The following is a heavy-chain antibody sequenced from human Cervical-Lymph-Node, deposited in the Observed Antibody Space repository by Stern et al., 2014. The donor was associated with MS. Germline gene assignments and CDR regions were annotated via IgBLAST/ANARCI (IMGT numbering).Heavy chain of an antibody. CDR2: IYHSGAT. Sequence: QLQLQESGPGLVKPSGTLSLTCAVSGGSISNYNWGSWVRPPPGKGLEWVGEIYHSGATHYNPSLKRRSTISVDTPKNQFSLKVSSVTAADTAVYYCARAVRVDTYFDYWGQGTLVTVSS. CDR3: ARAVRVDTYFDY. D-gene: IGHD5-18*01. J-gene: IGHJ4*02. CDR1: GGSISNYNW. V-gene: IGHV4-4*02.